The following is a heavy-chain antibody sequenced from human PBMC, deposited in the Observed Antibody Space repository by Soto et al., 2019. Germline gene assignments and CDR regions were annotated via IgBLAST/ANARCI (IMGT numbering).Heavy chain of an antibody. Sequence: ASVKVSCKASGYTFTSYAIHWVRQAPGQRLEWMGWINVGNGNTKYSQKFQGRVTITRDTSASTAYMELSSLRSEDTAVYYCARDAFDIWGQGTMVTVSS. J-gene: IGHJ3*02. V-gene: IGHV1-3*01. CDR3: ARDAFDI. CDR2: INVGNGNT. CDR1: GYTFTSYA.